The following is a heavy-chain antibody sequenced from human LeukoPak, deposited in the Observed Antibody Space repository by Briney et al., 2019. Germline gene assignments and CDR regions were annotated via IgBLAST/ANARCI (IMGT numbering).Heavy chain of an antibody. CDR1: GFTFSSYG. CDR2: ISYDGSNK. Sequence: GGSLRLSCAASGFTFSSYGMHWVRQAPGKGLEWVAVISYDGSNKNYADSVKGRFTISRDNSKNTLYLQMNSLRAEDTAVYYCARDFVDTAMVTPGYWGQGTLVTVSS. V-gene: IGHV3-30*03. D-gene: IGHD5-18*01. J-gene: IGHJ4*02. CDR3: ARDFVDTAMVTPGY.